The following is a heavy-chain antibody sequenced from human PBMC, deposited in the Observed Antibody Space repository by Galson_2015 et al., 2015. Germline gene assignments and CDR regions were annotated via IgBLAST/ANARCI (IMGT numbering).Heavy chain of an antibody. CDR2: IWFDGSNK. CDR3: ARGITGTTFSFDP. V-gene: IGHV3-33*01. Sequence: SLRLSRAASGFTFSSYGMHWVRQAPGKGLEWLSLIWFDGSNKYYADSVKGRFTISRDNSKNTLYLQMYSLRVDDTAVYYCARGITGTTFSFDPWGQGTLVTVSS. CDR1: GFTFSSYG. D-gene: IGHD1-14*01. J-gene: IGHJ5*02.